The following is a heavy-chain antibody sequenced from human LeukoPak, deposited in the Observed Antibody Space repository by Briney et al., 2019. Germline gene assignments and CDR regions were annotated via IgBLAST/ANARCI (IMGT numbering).Heavy chain of an antibody. CDR2: MWYDGTIK. V-gene: IGHV3-33*01. J-gene: IGHJ5*02. CDR3: ARDWAHCFYP. Sequence: GGSLRSAGAASGFTLNNHGVHWVRQAPGKGLEWIALMWYDGTIKDYADSVKGRFTVSRDTSKNTVYLQMNSLRVDDTAVYYCARDWAHCFYPWGEGTLVTVSS. D-gene: IGHD3-16*01. CDR1: GFTLNNHG.